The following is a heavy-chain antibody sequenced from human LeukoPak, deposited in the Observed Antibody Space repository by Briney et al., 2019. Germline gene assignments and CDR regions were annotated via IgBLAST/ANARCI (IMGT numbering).Heavy chain of an antibody. J-gene: IGHJ4*02. CDR3: ARGSPLQLWLREYYFDY. CDR1: GGSISSYY. Sequence: SETLSLTCTVSGGSISSYYWSWIRRPPGKGLEWIGYIYYSGSTNYNPSLKSRVTISVDTSKNQFSLKLSSVTAADTAVYYCARGSPLQLWLREYYFDYWGQGTLVTVSS. V-gene: IGHV4-59*01. D-gene: IGHD5-18*01. CDR2: IYYSGST.